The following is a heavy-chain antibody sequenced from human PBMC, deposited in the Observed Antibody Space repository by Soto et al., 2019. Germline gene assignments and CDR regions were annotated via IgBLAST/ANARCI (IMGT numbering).Heavy chain of an antibody. CDR3: ATSTEISSWFDP. Sequence: GGSLRLSCAASGFTFSSYAMSWVRQAPGKGLEWVSAISGSGGSTYYADSVKGRFTISRDNSKNTLYLQMNILRAEDTAVYYCATSTEISSWFDPWGQGTLVTVSS. J-gene: IGHJ5*02. CDR2: ISGSGGST. D-gene: IGHD4-17*01. V-gene: IGHV3-23*01. CDR1: GFTFSSYA.